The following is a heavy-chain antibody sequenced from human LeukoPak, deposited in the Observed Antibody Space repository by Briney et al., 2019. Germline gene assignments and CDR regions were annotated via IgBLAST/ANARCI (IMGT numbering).Heavy chain of an antibody. Sequence: PGGSLRLSCAASGFTFSSYWMHWVRQAPGKGLVWVSRINSDGSSTSYADSVKGRFTISRDNAKNTLYLQMNSLRAEDTAVYYCARGPVDIVATRDHYYYYMDVWGKGTTVTVSS. CDR3: ARGPVDIVATRDHYYYYMDV. V-gene: IGHV3-74*01. J-gene: IGHJ6*03. D-gene: IGHD5-12*01. CDR1: GFTFSSYW. CDR2: INSDGSST.